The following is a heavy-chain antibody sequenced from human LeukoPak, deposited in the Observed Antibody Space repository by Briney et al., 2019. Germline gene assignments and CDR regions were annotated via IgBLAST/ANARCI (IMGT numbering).Heavy chain of an antibody. J-gene: IGHJ4*02. CDR2: ISPRGEIK. CDR3: VRGPQYDYVWGSYRQHIDY. CDR1: GFIFRNYG. Sequence: GGSLRLSCAASGFIFRNYGMNWVRQAPAKGLEWVSGISPRGEIKYYADSVKGRFTISRDNSKNTVYLQMDSLRFEDAAVYYCVRGPQYDYVWGSYRQHIDYWGQGTLVTVSS. V-gene: IGHV3-23*01. D-gene: IGHD3-16*02.